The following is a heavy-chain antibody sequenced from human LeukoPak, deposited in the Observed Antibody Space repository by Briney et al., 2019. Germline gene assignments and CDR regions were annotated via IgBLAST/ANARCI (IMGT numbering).Heavy chain of an antibody. CDR1: GGSFSGYY. CDR3: ARAVGSGYYYESGFDY. Sequence: PSENLSLTCAVYGGSFSGYYWSWIRQPPGKGLEWIGEINHSGSTNYNPSLKSRVTISVDTSKNQFSLKLSSVTAADTAVYYCARAVGSGYYYESGFDYWGQGTLVTVSS. J-gene: IGHJ4*02. CDR2: INHSGST. V-gene: IGHV4-34*01. D-gene: IGHD3-22*01.